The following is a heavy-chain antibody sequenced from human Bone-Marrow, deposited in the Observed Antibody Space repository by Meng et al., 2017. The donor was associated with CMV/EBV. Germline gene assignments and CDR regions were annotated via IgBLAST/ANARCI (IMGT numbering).Heavy chain of an antibody. Sequence: SETLSLTCTASGGSISSYYWSWIRQPAGKGLEWIGRIYTSGSTNYNPSLKSRVTMSVDTSKNQFSLKLSSVTAEDTAVYYCARSPAAAYYDFWSGYYAGYDYFDYWGQGTLVTVSS. CDR2: IYTSGST. J-gene: IGHJ4*02. D-gene: IGHD3-3*01. V-gene: IGHV4-4*07. CDR3: ARSPAAAYYDFWSGYYAGYDYFDY. CDR1: GGSISSYY.